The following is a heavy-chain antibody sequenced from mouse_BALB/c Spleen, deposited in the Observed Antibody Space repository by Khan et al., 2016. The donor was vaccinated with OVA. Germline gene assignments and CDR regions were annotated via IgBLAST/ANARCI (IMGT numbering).Heavy chain of an antibody. J-gene: IGHJ2*01. D-gene: IGHD1-1*01. CDR3: ALYGSRGDY. V-gene: IGHV1-9*01. CDR1: GFTFSNYW. CDR2: ILPGSGDT. Sequence: QVQLKQSGAELMKPGASVKISCKATGFTFSNYWIEWVKQRPGHGLEGIGQILPGSGDTNYNEKFEGKATFTADTSSNTAYMQLSSLTSEASAVYYCALYGSRGDYWGQGTTLTVSS.